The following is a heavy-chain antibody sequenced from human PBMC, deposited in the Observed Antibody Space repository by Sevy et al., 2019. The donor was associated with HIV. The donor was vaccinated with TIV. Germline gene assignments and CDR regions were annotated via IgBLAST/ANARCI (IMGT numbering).Heavy chain of an antibody. CDR2: ISDSGTTT. CDR3: XRXFTGGXXXPFDX. Sequence: GGSLRLSCAAXGFTFSSHAMSWVRQAPGKGLEWVSAISDSGTTTYYEDSVKGRFTISRDNSKNTLYLQMDGLRAEDTAIYXXXRXFTGGXXXPFDXXGQGTLVTVSS. CDR1: GFTFSSHA. D-gene: IGHD7-27*01. J-gene: IGHJ4*02. V-gene: IGHV3-23*01.